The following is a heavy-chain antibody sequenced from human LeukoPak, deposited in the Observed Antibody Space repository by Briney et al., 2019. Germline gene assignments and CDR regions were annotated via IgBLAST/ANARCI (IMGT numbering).Heavy chain of an antibody. CDR1: GGSFSGYY. CDR2: INHSGST. Sequence: SETLSLTCAVYGGSFSGYYWSWIRQPPGKGLEWIGEINHSGSTNYNPSLKSRVTISVDTSKSQFSPKLSSVTAADTAVYYCARRLTRPYYYDSNGPPPRYYFDYWGQGTLVTVSS. D-gene: IGHD3-22*01. J-gene: IGHJ4*02. CDR3: ARRLTRPYYYDSNGPPPRYYFDY. V-gene: IGHV4-34*01.